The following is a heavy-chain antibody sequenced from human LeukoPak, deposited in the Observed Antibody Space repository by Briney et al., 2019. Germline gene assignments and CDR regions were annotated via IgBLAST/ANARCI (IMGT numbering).Heavy chain of an antibody. CDR2: IYYSGNT. J-gene: IGHJ4*02. CDR3: TRHSTTIGEFDY. Sequence: MSSETLSLTCTVSGGSISSSSYYWDWIRQPPGKGLEWIGTIYYSGNTYYNPSLKSRLTISVDTSKNQFSLKLNSVTAADTAVYYCTRHSTTIGEFDYWGQGTLVTVSS. V-gene: IGHV4-39*01. D-gene: IGHD1-1*01. CDR1: GGSISSSSYY.